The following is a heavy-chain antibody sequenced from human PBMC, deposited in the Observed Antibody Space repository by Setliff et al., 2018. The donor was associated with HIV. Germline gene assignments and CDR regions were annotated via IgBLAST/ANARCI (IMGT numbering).Heavy chain of an antibody. CDR1: GFTVSSNY. D-gene: IGHD3-10*01. J-gene: IGHJ5*02. V-gene: IGHV3-53*01. CDR3: AREVTILRGVFVGPHGGAWFDP. CDR2: IYSDDTT. Sequence: PGESLKISCAASGFTVSSNYMTWVRQAPGKGLEWVAIIYSDDTTYYANSVKGRFTISRDNSKNTLFLHINSLRVDDTAIYYCAREVTILRGVFVGPHGGAWFDPWGQGTLV.